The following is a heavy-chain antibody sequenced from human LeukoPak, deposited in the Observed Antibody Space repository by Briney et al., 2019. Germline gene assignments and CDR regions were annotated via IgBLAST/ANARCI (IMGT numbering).Heavy chain of an antibody. CDR3: ARSIGPIAEYYYYYMDV. J-gene: IGHJ6*03. CDR1: GGTFSSYA. D-gene: IGHD6-13*01. V-gene: IGHV1-69*01. Sequence: SVKVSCKASGGTFSSYAISWVRQAPGQGLEWMGGIIPILGTANYAQKFQGRVTITADESTSTAYMELSSLRSEDTAVYYCARSIGPIAEYYYYYMDVWGKGTTVTISS. CDR2: IIPILGTA.